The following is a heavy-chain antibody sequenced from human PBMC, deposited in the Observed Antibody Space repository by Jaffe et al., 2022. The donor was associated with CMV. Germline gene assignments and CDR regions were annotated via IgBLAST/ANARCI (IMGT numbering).Heavy chain of an antibody. V-gene: IGHV1-18*01. CDR1: GYTFTSYG. CDR2: ISAYNGNT. D-gene: IGHD4-17*01. Sequence: QVQLVQSGAEVKKPGASVKVSCKASGYTFTSYGISWVRQAPGQGLEWMGWISAYNGNTNYAQKLQGRVTMTTDTSTSTAYMELRSLRSDDTAVYYCARDRPTVTTNLGYYYYGMDVWGQGTTVTVSS. CDR3: ARDRPTVTTNLGYYYYGMDV. J-gene: IGHJ6*02.